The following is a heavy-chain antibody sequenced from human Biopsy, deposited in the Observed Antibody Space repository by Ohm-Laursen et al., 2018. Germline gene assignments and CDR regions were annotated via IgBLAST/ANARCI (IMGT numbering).Heavy chain of an antibody. CDR2: IYHFGST. CDR3: ARVAGGYAYYYGMDV. CDR1: GYSISTAYY. V-gene: IGHV4-38-2*02. Sequence: PSETLSLTCSVSGYSISTAYYWAWIRQPPGKGLEWIVSIYHFGSTNYNPSLKSRVIISVDTSKNQFSLMLTSVTAADTAVYYCARVAGGYAYYYGMDVWGQGTTVIVSS. D-gene: IGHD5-12*01. J-gene: IGHJ6*02.